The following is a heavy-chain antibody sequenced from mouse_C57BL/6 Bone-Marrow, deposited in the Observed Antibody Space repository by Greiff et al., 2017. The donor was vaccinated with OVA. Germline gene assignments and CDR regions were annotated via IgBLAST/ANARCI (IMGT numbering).Heavy chain of an antibody. J-gene: IGHJ2*01. CDR2: IYPGDGDT. CDR1: GYAFSSSW. D-gene: IGHD4-1*01. V-gene: IGHV1-82*01. Sequence: VQGVESGPELVKPGASVTISCKASGYAFSSSWMNWVKQRPGQGLEWIGRIYPGDGDTNYNGKFKGKATLTADKSSSTAYMQLSSLTSEDSAVYFCARGDWEGYFDYWGQGTTLTVSS. CDR3: ARGDWEGYFDY.